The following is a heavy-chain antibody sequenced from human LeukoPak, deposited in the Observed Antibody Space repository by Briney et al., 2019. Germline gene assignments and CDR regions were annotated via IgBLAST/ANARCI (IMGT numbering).Heavy chain of an antibody. CDR2: ISAYNGNT. Sequence: VASVKVSCKASGYTFTSYGISWVRQAPGQGLEWMGWISAYNGNTNYAQKLQGRVTMTTDTSTSTAYMELRSLRSDDTAVYYCARDQAQPPPVPVDYWGQGTLVTVSS. CDR1: GYTFTSYG. J-gene: IGHJ4*02. V-gene: IGHV1-18*01. D-gene: IGHD2-2*01. CDR3: ARDQAQPPPVPVDY.